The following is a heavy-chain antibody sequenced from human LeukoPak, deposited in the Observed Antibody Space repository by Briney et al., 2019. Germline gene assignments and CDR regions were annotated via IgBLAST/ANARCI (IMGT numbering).Heavy chain of an antibody. CDR3: ARGAVGATSYYFDY. CDR2: IYHSGIT. D-gene: IGHD1-26*01. V-gene: IGHV4-38-2*02. CDR1: DYSISSGYGYY. Sequence: SETLSLTCTVSDYSISSGYGYYWGWIRQPPGKGLEWIGNIYHSGITYYNHFNSSLKSRVTISIDTSKNQFSLRLTSVTAADTAVYYCARGAVGATSYYFDYWGQGTLVTVSS. J-gene: IGHJ4*02.